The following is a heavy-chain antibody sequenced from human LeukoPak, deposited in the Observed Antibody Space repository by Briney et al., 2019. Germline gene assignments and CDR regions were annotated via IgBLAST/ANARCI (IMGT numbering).Heavy chain of an antibody. V-gene: IGHV3-7*01. CDR1: GFTFSSYW. CDR3: ARATGRGYSYGSPDY. CDR2: IKQDGSEK. Sequence: GGSLRLSCAASGFTFSSYWMSWVRQAPGKGLEWVANIKQDGSEKYYVDSVKGRFTISRDNAKNSLYLQMNSLRAEDTAVYYCARATGRGYSYGSPDYWGQGTLVTVSS. D-gene: IGHD5-18*01. J-gene: IGHJ4*02.